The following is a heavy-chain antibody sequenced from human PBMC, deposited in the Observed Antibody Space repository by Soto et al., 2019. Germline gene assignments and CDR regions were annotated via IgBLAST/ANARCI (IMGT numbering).Heavy chain of an antibody. D-gene: IGHD3-22*01. CDR1: GGTFSSYA. CDR3: ARDLLSYYYDSSGYQV. J-gene: IGHJ4*02. Sequence: SVKVSCKASGGTFSSYAISWVRQAPGQGLEWMGGIIPIFGTANYAQKFQGRVTITADESTSTAYMELSSLRSEDTAVYYCARDLLSYYYDSSGYQVWGQGTLVTVSS. V-gene: IGHV1-69*13. CDR2: IIPIFGTA.